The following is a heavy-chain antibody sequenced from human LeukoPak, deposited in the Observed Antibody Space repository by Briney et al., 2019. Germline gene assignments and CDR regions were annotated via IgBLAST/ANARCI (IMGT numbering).Heavy chain of an antibody. CDR2: ISGSDGST. CDR1: GFTFRIYA. D-gene: IGHD6-13*01. J-gene: IGHJ3*02. Sequence: GGFLRLSCAASGFTFRIYAMSWVRQAPGKGLEWVSAISGSDGSTNYADSVKGRFSISRDNSKNTLYLQMNSLRAEDTAVYYCAKDQAAAFSAFDIWGQGTMVTVSS. CDR3: AKDQAAAFSAFDI. V-gene: IGHV3-23*01.